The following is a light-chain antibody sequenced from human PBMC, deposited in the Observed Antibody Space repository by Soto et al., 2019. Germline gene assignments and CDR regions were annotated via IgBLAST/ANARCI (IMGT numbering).Light chain of an antibody. Sequence: QSALTQPASVSGSPGQAITISCSGTSSDVGAFNYVSWYQQHPGKAPKLMIYDVSNRPSGVPDRFSGSKSGNTASLTISGLQAEDEADYYCCSYAGTYSYVFGTGTKVTVL. CDR2: DVS. V-gene: IGLV2-14*03. CDR3: CSYAGTYSYV. J-gene: IGLJ1*01. CDR1: SSDVGAFNY.